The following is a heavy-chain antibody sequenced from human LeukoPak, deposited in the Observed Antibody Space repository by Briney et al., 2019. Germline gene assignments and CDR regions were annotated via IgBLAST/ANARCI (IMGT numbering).Heavy chain of an antibody. CDR2: ISYDGSNK. V-gene: IGHV3-30*18. Sequence: GRSLRLSCAASGFTFSSYGMHWVRQAPGKGLEWVAVISYDGSNKYYADSVKGRFTISRDNSKNTLYLQMNSLRAEDTAVYYCAKDIGYCSSTSCYSLFSGGVYFDYWGQGTLVTVSS. CDR1: GFTFSSYG. J-gene: IGHJ4*02. D-gene: IGHD2-2*03. CDR3: AKDIGYCSSTSCYSLFSGGVYFDY.